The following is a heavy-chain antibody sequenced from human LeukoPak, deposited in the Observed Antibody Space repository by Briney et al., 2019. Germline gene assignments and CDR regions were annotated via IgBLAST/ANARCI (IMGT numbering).Heavy chain of an antibody. CDR2: VRNDGSDK. Sequence: PGGSLRLSCAASGFTFSSYAMSWVRQAPGKGLEWVTMVRNDGSDKYYADSVKGRFTISRDNSKNTLYLQMNNLRPEDTAVYYCAKHYYGSGSQKYYFDYWGQGTLVTVSS. D-gene: IGHD3-10*01. CDR1: GFTFSSYA. J-gene: IGHJ4*02. CDR3: AKHYYGSGSQKYYFDY. V-gene: IGHV3-30*02.